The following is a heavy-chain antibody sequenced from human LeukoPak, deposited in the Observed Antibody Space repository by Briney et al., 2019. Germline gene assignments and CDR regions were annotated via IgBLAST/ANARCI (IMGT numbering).Heavy chain of an antibody. V-gene: IGHV3-23*01. CDR3: AKIPGQFLEWNSHYFDY. D-gene: IGHD3-3*01. CDR1: GFTLSSYT. CDR2: ISASRASN. J-gene: IGHJ4*02. Sequence: GGCLRLSCTASGFTLSSYTMNWVRQTPGKVLELDSGISASRASNYYAESVKGRFTISRHNPKNTLYLEMSSMRGEDTAVYYCAKIPGQFLEWNSHYFDYWGQGTLVTVSS.